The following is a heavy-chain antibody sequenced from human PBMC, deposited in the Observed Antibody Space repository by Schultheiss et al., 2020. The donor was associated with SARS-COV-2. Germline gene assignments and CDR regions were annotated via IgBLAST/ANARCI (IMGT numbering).Heavy chain of an antibody. V-gene: IGHV4-30-2*01. Sequence: LRLSCAVSGGSISSGGYSWSWIRQPPGKGLEWIGYIYHSGSTYYNPSLKSRVTISVDRSKNQFSLKLSSVTAADTAVYYCARYDSSGYYYAGFDYWGQGTLVTVSS. CDR2: IYHSGST. J-gene: IGHJ4*02. CDR3: ARYDSSGYYYAGFDY. CDR1: GGSISSGGYS. D-gene: IGHD3-22*01.